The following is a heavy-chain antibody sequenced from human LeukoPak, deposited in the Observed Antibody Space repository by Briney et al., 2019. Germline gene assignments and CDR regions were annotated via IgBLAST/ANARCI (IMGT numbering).Heavy chain of an antibody. CDR2: INPNSGGT. CDR3: ARDHRSLKSRITIFGVVIPGGYFDY. CDR1: GYTFTGYY. Sequence: ASVKVSCKASGYTFTGYYMHWVRQAPGQGLEWMGWINPNSGGTNYAQKFQGRVTMTRDTSISTAYMELSRLRSDDTAVYYCARDHRSLKSRITIFGVVIPGGYFDYWGQGTLVTVSS. D-gene: IGHD3-3*01. J-gene: IGHJ4*02. V-gene: IGHV1-2*02.